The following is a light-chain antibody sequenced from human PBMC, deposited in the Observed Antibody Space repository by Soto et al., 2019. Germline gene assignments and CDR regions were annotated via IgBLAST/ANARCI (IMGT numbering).Light chain of an antibody. V-gene: IGKV3-20*01. J-gene: IGKJ1*01. CDR3: QQYGSSRT. CDR2: GAS. Sequence: EIVLTQSPATLSLSPGERATLSCRASQSVPSSDLAWYQQQPGQAPRLLIYGASSRANGIPDRFSGSGSWTDFTLTINRLEPEDFAVYYCQQYGSSRTFGQGTRVEIK. CDR1: QSVPSSD.